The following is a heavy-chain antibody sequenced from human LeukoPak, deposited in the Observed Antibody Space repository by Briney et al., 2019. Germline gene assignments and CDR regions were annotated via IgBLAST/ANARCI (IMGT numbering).Heavy chain of an antibody. J-gene: IGHJ3*02. V-gene: IGHV3-30*02. CDR1: GFTFSHYG. D-gene: IGHD3-10*01. Sequence: GGSLRLSCAASGFTFSHYGMHWVRQAPGKGLEWVAFIRYDGSNKSYGDSVKGRFTISRDSFKNTLYLQMNSLRPEDTAVYYCAKEGDYYGSGSYRDGFDIWGQGTRATVSS. CDR2: IRYDGSNK. CDR3: AKEGDYYGSGSYRDGFDI.